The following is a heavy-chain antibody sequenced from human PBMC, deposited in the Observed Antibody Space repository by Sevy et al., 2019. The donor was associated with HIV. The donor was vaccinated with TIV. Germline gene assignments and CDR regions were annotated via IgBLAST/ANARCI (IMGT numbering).Heavy chain of an antibody. CDR1: GFTFISYT. V-gene: IGHV3-23*01. D-gene: IGHD3-10*01. CDR3: AKDDLRGFDP. CDR2: VSGSGGST. Sequence: GGSLRLSCAASGFTFISYTISWVRQAPGKGLEWVSGVSGSGGSTYYADSVKGRFSISRDNSNKRVYLQMSSLRGEDTAVDYCAKDDLRGFDPWGQGTLVTVSS. J-gene: IGHJ5*02.